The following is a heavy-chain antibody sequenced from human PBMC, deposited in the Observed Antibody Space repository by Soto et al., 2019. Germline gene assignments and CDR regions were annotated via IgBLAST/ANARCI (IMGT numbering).Heavy chain of an antibody. D-gene: IGHD2-8*01. V-gene: IGHV3-9*01. Sequence: EVQLVESGGGLVQPGTSLRLSCAASGFTFDDYAMHWVRQAPGKGLEWVSGISWNSGSIGYADSVKGRFTISRDNAKIFLYLQITRLRAEDTALFYCANGDWGYGVFDIWGQGTMVIVSS. CDR2: ISWNSGSI. CDR3: ANGDWGYGVFDI. CDR1: GFTFDDYA. J-gene: IGHJ3*02.